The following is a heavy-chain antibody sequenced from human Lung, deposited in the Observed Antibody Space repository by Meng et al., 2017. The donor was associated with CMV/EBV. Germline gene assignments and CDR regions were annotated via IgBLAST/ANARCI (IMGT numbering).Heavy chain of an antibody. CDR2: MSYDGSNK. D-gene: IGHD3-22*01. J-gene: IGHJ4*02. CDR1: GFTFSNYA. CDR3: ARDRSYDSSGYLDY. V-gene: IGHV3-30-3*01. Sequence: GGSXRLXCAASGFTFSNYAMHWVRQAPGKGLEWVAVMSYDGSNKYYADSVKGRFTISRDNSKNTLYLQMNSLRAEDTAMYYCARDRSYDSSGYLDYWGQGTLVTVSS.